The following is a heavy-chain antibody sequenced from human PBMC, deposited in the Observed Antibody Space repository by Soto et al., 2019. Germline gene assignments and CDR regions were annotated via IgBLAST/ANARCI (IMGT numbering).Heavy chain of an antibody. CDR2: IYYSGST. Sequence: PSETLSLTCTVSGGSIDSYYWSWIRQPPGKGLEWIGYIYYSGSTNYNPSLRSRVTLSVDTSRNQFSLRLSSVTAADTAVYYCASAPNYYYFDFWGRGTLVTVSS. J-gene: IGHJ4*02. CDR1: GGSIDSYY. V-gene: IGHV4-59*08. CDR3: ASAPNYYYFDF. D-gene: IGHD3-10*01.